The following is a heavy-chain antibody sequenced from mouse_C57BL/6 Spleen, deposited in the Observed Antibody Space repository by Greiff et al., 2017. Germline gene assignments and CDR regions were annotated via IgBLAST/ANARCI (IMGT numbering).Heavy chain of an antibody. CDR2: INPSNGGT. Sequence: QVQLQQPGTELVKPGASVKLSCKASGYTFTSYWMHWVKQSPGQGLEWIGNINPSNGGTNYNEKFKSKATLTVDKSSSTAYMQLSSLTSEDSAVYYCARVTTVVRRAWFAYWGQGTLVTVSA. V-gene: IGHV1-53*01. D-gene: IGHD1-1*01. CDR1: GYTFTSYW. J-gene: IGHJ3*01. CDR3: ARVTTVVRRAWFAY.